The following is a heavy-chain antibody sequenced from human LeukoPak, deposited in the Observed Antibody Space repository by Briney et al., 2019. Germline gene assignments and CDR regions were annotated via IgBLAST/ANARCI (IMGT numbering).Heavy chain of an antibody. Sequence: GGSLRLSCAASGFTFSSYGMHWVRQAPGKGLEWVAFIRYDGSNKYYADSVKGRFTISRDNSKNTLYLQMNSLRAEDTAVYYCAKKGGYSSSWDYYYMDVWGKGTTVTISS. V-gene: IGHV3-30*02. D-gene: IGHD6-13*01. J-gene: IGHJ6*03. CDR3: AKKGGYSSSWDYYYMDV. CDR2: IRYDGSNK. CDR1: GFTFSSYG.